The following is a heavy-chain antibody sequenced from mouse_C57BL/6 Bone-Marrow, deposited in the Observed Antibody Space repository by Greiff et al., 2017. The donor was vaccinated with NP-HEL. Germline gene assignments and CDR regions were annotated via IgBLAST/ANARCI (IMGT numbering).Heavy chain of an antibody. V-gene: IGHV1-64*01. Sequence: VQLQQPGAELVKPGASVKLSCKASGYTFTSYWMHWVKQRPGQGLEWIGMIHPNSGSTNYNEKFKSKATLTVDKSSSTAYMQLSSLTSEDSAVYYCARLRRWYYAMDYWGQGTSVTVSS. CDR1: GYTFTSYW. CDR2: IHPNSGST. J-gene: IGHJ4*01. D-gene: IGHD1-1*01. CDR3: ARLRRWYYAMDY.